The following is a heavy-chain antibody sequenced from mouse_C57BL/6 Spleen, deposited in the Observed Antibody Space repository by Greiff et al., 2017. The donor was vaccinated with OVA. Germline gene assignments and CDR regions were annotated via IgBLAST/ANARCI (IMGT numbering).Heavy chain of an antibody. V-gene: IGHV1-50*01. Sequence: QVQLKQSGAELVKPGASVKLSCKASGYTFTSYWMQWVKQRPGQGLEWIGEIDPSDSYTNYNQKFKGKATLTVDTSSSTAYMQLSSLTSEDSAVYYCANYYFDYWGQGTTLTVSS. CDR1: GYTFTSYW. CDR2: IDPSDSYT. J-gene: IGHJ2*01. CDR3: ANYYFDY.